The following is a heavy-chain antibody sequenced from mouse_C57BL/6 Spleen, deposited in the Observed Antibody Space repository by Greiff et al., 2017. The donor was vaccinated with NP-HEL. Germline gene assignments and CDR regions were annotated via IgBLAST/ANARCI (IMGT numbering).Heavy chain of an antibody. J-gene: IGHJ4*01. CDR2: IDPSDSYT. CDR1: GYTFTSYW. Sequence: VQLQQPGAELVMPGASVKLSCKASGYTFTSYWMHWVKQRPGQGLEWIGEIDPSDSYTNYNQKFKGKSTLTVDKSSSTAYMQLSSLTSEDSAVYYCARYYYGSSYGDYYAMDYWGQGTSVTVSS. V-gene: IGHV1-69*01. D-gene: IGHD1-1*01. CDR3: ARYYYGSSYGDYYAMDY.